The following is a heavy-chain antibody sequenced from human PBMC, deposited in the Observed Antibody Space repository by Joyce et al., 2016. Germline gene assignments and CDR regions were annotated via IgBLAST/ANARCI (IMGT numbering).Heavy chain of an antibody. CDR3: ARSYDILTGTDAFDI. CDR1: GGTFSSYA. CDR2: IIPIFDTA. Sequence: QVQLVQSGAEVKKPGSSVKVSCKASGGTFSSYAISWVRQAPGQGLEWMGGIIPIFDTANYAQNFQGRVTITADKSMSTAYMELSSLRSEDTAVYYCARSYDILTGTDAFDIWGLGTMVTVSS. V-gene: IGHV1-69*06. J-gene: IGHJ3*02. D-gene: IGHD3-9*01.